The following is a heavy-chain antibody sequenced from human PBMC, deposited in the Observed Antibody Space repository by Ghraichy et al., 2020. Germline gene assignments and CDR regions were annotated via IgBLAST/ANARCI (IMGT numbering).Heavy chain of an antibody. D-gene: IGHD3-22*01. CDR3: ARDFTVDSSGYYYGFNLDY. V-gene: IGHV3-21*01. CDR2: ISSSSSYI. Sequence: GESLNISCAASGFTFSSYSMNWVRQAPGKGLEWVSSISSSSSYIYYADSVKGRFTISRDNAKNSLYLQMNSLRAEDTAVYYCARDFTVDSSGYYYGFNLDYWGQGTLVTVSS. J-gene: IGHJ4*02. CDR1: GFTFSSYS.